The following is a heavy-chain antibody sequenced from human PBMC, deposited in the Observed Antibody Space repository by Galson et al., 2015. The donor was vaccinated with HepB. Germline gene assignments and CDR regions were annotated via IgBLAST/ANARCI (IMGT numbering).Heavy chain of an antibody. CDR3: ARTGDYFDY. D-gene: IGHD2-21*01. CDR2: ISGHNGNT. Sequence: SVKVSCKASGYTFTNYGTTWVRQAPGQGLDWMGWISGHNGNTKYAQKVQGRVTMTTDTSTSTAYMELRRLRSDDTAIYYCARTGDYFDYWGQGTLVTVSS. CDR1: GYTFTNYG. V-gene: IGHV1-18*01. J-gene: IGHJ4*02.